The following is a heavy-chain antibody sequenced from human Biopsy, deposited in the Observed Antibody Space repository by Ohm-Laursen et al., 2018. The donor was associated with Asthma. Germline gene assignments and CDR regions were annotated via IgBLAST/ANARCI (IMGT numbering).Heavy chain of an antibody. J-gene: IGHJ4*02. D-gene: IGHD3-3*01. CDR1: GFTFRNYG. CDR3: ARDVMEWYLPAFDF. V-gene: IGHV3-33*01. CDR2: IWYDGVNK. Sequence: SLRLSCTASGFTFRNYGMHWVRQAPGKGLEWVAVIWYDGVNKYFADSVKGRFTISRDNSKNTVYLQMNGLRAEDTAVYYCARDVMEWYLPAFDFWGQGTLVTVSS.